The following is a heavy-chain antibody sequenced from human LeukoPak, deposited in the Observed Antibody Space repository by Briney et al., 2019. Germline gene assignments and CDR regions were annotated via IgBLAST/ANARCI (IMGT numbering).Heavy chain of an antibody. Sequence: SETLSLTCTVSGGSFSSHYWGWIRQSPGKGLEWIAYMFDSVTSKDNMSDSVTSKDNPSLKSRLTLSAGTSKNQFSLRLSYVTAADTAVYYCATIKRGYPFGYFDFWGQGILVTVSS. V-gene: IGHV4-59*11. CDR1: GGSFSSHY. CDR3: ATIKRGYPFGYFDF. CDR2: MSDSVTS. J-gene: IGHJ4*02. D-gene: IGHD5-18*01.